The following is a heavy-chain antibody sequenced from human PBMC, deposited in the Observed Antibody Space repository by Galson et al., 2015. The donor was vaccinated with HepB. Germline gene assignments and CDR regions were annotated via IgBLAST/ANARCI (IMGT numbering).Heavy chain of an antibody. Sequence: SLRLSCAASGFTFSSYAMHWVRQAPGKGLEWVAVISYDGSNKYYADSVKGRFTISRDNSKNTLYLQMNSLKTEDTAVYYCTLRGGELELPLAKPFDYWGQGTLVTVSS. CDR3: TLRGGELELPLAKPFDY. CDR2: ISYDGSNK. D-gene: IGHD1-7*01. CDR1: GFTFSSYA. J-gene: IGHJ4*02. V-gene: IGHV3-30*04.